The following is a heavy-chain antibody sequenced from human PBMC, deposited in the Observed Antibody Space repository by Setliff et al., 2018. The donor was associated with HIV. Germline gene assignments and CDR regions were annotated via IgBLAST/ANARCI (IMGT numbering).Heavy chain of an antibody. CDR2: VTPDGGDK. Sequence: PGGSLRLSCAASGFMFGVDWMSWVRQTPGKGLEWVASVTPDGGDKYYANSMRGRFTISRDNGKNAVYLQMNSLTADDTALYYCVRDLARVIAHWGQGTLVTVSS. J-gene: IGHJ4*02. CDR1: GFMFGVDW. V-gene: IGHV3-7*01. CDR3: VRDLARVIAH. D-gene: IGHD2-21*01.